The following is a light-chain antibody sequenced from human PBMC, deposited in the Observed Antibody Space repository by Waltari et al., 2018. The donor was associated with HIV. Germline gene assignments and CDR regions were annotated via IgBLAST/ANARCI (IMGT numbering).Light chain of an antibody. Sequence: DIHMTQSPSTLSAFVGDRVTITCRASQDISTWLAWYQQKPGKAPKLLIHKASALESGVSSRFSGSGSGTEFTLIIDSLEPDDFATYYCPQYNSDPSFGQGTRLEMK. CDR1: QDISTW. V-gene: IGKV1-5*03. J-gene: IGKJ5*01. CDR3: PQYNSDPS. CDR2: KAS.